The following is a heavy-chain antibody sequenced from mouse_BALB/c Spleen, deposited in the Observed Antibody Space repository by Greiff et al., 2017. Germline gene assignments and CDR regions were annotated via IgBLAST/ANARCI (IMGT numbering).Heavy chain of an antibody. CDR2: IDPETGGT. J-gene: IGHJ3*01. CDR3: TRGSTMITTGAWFAY. D-gene: IGHD2-4*01. V-gene: IGHV1-15*01. Sequence: VQLQQSGAELVRPGASVTLSCKASGYTFTDYEMHWVKQTPVHGLEWIGAIDPETGGTAYNQKFKGKATLTADKSSSTAYMELRSLTSEDSAVYYCTRGSTMITTGAWFAYWGQGTLVTVSA. CDR1: GYTFTDYE.